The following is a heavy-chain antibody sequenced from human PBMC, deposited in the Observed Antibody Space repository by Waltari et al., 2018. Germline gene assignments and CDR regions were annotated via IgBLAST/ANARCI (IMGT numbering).Heavy chain of an antibody. CDR3: ARGGVSYYDFWTGYYPYMDV. V-gene: IGHV1-2*02. J-gene: IGHJ6*03. Sequence: QEQLVQSGAEVRKPGASVKVSCKATGYSFTGYYIHWVRQAPGQGLEWLGWNNPNSAGTDYAQKFQGRVTMTRDTSSHTVYMELSRLTSDDSAVYYCARGGVSYYDFWTGYYPYMDVWGKGTTVTISS. CDR2: NNPNSAGT. D-gene: IGHD3-3*01. CDR1: GYSFTGYY.